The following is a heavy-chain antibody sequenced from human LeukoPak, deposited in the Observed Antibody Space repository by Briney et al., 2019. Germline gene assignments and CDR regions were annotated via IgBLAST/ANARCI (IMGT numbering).Heavy chain of an antibody. V-gene: IGHV3-66*01. J-gene: IGHJ4*02. CDR3: ARNYYDSSAYYYFDY. CDR1: GFTFSSYA. D-gene: IGHD3-22*01. CDR2: IYSGGGT. Sequence: GRSLRLSGAASGFTFSSYAMSWVPQAPGKGLEWVSLIYSGGGTYYADSVKGRFTISRDDSKNTLYLQMNSLRAEDTAVYYCARNYYDSSAYYYFDYWGQGTLVTVSS.